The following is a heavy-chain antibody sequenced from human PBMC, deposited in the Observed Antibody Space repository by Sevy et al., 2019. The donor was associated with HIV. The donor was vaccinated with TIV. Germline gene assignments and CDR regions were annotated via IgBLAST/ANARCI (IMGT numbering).Heavy chain of an antibody. CDR2: TRNKADSYTT. V-gene: IGHV3-72*01. Sequence: GGSLRLSCAASGFSISDHYMEWVRQAPGKGLEWVGRTRNKADSYTTEYAASVKGRFTISRDDSKNSLNLKMNSLEAADAAVYYCATHAGIAAAGRVFDYWGQGTMVTVSS. J-gene: IGHJ4*01. D-gene: IGHD6-13*01. CDR3: ATHAGIAAAGRVFDY. CDR1: GFSISDHY.